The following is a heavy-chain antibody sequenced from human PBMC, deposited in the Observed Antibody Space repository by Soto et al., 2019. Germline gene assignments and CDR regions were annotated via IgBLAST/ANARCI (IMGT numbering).Heavy chain of an antibody. CDR2: ISSNGGST. CDR1: GFTLSTYA. D-gene: IGHD6-19*01. J-gene: IGHJ4*02. V-gene: IGHV3-64*01. CDR3: ATEYAGGGWYGY. Sequence: EVQLVESGGGLVQPGGSLRLTCVASGFTLSTYAMHWVRQAPGKGLEYVSAISSNGGSTYYANSVKGRFTISRDNSKTTLYLQMGSRRAEDMVVYYCATEYAGGGWYGYWGQGTWVTVS.